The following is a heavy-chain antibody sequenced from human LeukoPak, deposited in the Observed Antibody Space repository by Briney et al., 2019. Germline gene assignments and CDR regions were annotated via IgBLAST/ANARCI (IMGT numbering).Heavy chain of an antibody. CDR2: MYFNSGAT. CDR1: GFTFRDYY. D-gene: IGHD5-12*01. Sequence: ASVKVSCKASGFTFRDYYVQWVRQVPGQGLEWVGWMYFNSGATRYAPKFQGRVTVTGDTSTNTVYMELSGLGSDDTAMYYCAREGSSASGQDWYAFDIWGQEIMVTVSS. J-gene: IGHJ3*02. CDR3: AREGSSASGQDWYAFDI. V-gene: IGHV1-2*02.